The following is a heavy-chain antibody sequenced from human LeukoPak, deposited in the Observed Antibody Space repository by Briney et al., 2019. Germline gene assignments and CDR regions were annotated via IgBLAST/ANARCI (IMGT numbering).Heavy chain of an antibody. J-gene: IGHJ4*02. D-gene: IGHD6-6*01. CDR2: IYYSGST. CDR1: GASISSNSYY. V-gene: IGHV4-39*01. Sequence: SETLSLTCTVSGASISSNSYYWGWIRQPPGKGLEWIGSIYYSGSTYYNPSLKSRVTISVDTSKNQFSLKLSSVTAADTAVYYCARQGGRGWQLAKYYFDYWGQGTLVTVSS. CDR3: ARQGGRGWQLAKYYFDY.